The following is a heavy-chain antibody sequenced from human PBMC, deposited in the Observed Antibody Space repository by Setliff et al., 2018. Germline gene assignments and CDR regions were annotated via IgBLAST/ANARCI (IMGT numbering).Heavy chain of an antibody. V-gene: IGHV3-20*04. J-gene: IGHJ4*02. Sequence: GGSLRLSCAASGFRFNGHGMNWVRQAPGKGLEWVSTINWDGRSTGYTDSVKGRFTISRDNAKNSLYLQMNSLRAEDTAVYYCARDGGEYWGQGTLVTVS. CDR1: GFRFNGHG. D-gene: IGHD3-16*01. CDR2: INWDGRST. CDR3: ARDGGEY.